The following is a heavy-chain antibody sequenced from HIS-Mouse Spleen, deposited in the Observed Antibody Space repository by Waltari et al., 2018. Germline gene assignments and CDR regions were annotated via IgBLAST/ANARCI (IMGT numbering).Heavy chain of an antibody. V-gene: IGHV2-70*15. CDR2: INWDDNK. J-gene: IGHJ4*02. D-gene: IGHD6-19*01. CDR1: GFSPSTSGMC. Sequence: QVTLRESGHALVKLTQTLTLTCPCSGFSPSTSGMCVSWIRQTPGKALEWLARINWDDNKYYSTSLKTRLTISKDTSKNRVVLTMTTMDPVDTATYYCARIAEGYSSGWYAFDYWGQGTLVTVSS. CDR3: ARIAEGYSSGWYAFDY.